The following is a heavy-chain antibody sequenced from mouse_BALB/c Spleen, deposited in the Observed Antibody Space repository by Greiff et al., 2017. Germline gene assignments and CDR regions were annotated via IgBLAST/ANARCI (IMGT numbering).Heavy chain of an antibody. Sequence: EVKLVESGGGLVKPGGSLKLSCAASGFTFSSYTMSWVRQTPEKRLEWVATISSGGSYTYYPDSVKGRFTISRDNAKNTLYLQMSSLKSEDTAMYYCTRGGRFDYDSYFDYWGQGTTLTVSS. V-gene: IGHV5-6-4*01. CDR1: GFTFSSYT. J-gene: IGHJ2*01. CDR3: TRGGRFDYDSYFDY. CDR2: ISSGGSYT. D-gene: IGHD2-4*01.